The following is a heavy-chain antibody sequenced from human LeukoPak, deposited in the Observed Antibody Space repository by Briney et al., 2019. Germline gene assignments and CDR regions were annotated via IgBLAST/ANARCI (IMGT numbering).Heavy chain of an antibody. Sequence: GASVKVSCKASGYTFTSYAMHWVRQAPGQRLEWMGWINAGNGNTKYSQKFQGRVTITRDTSASTAYMELSSLRSEDTAVYYCAREFGSGSYYAETLFDYWGQGTLVTVSS. D-gene: IGHD1-26*01. J-gene: IGHJ4*02. CDR1: GYTFTSYA. CDR3: AREFGSGSYYAETLFDY. V-gene: IGHV1-3*01. CDR2: INAGNGNT.